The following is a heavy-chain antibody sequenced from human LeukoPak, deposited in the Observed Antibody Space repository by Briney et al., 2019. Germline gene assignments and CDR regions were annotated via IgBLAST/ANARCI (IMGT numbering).Heavy chain of an antibody. CDR3: ARSGDYYGSSGYFPAVRSFDS. V-gene: IGHV1-69*04. CDR2: IIPILGIA. J-gene: IGHJ4*03. CDR1: GGTFSSYA. D-gene: IGHD3-22*01. Sequence: ASVTVPCKASGGTFSSYAIILVRQAPGQGLEWMGRIIPILGIANYAQKFQGRVTITADKSTSTAYMELSSLRSEDTAVYYCARSGDYYGSSGYFPAVRSFDSWGEGNPVTVSS.